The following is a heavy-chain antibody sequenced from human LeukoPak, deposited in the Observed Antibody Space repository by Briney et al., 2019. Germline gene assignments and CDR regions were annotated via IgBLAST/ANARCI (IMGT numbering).Heavy chain of an antibody. CDR2: IYYSGST. D-gene: IGHD3-22*01. J-gene: IGHJ4*02. CDR3: AWTYYYDSSGYLELDY. V-gene: IGHV4-34*01. Sequence: TSETLSLTCAVYGGSFSGYYWSWIRQPPGKGLEWIGSIYYSGSTYYNPSLKSRVTISVDTSKNQFSLKLSSVTAADTAVYYCAWTYYYDSSGYLELDYWGQGTLVTVSS. CDR1: GGSFSGYY.